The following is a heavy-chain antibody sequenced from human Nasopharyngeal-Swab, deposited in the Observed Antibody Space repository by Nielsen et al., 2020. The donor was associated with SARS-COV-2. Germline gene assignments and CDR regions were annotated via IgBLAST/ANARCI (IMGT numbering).Heavy chain of an antibody. CDR3: AKERRATIFGAVDAFDI. J-gene: IGHJ3*02. CDR1: GGSFSGYY. Sequence: ETLSLTCAVYGGSFSGYYWSWVRQAPGKGLEYISGGGGRTYYADSVKGRFTISRDNSKNTVYLQMNSLRAEDTAVYYCAKERRATIFGAVDAFDIWGQGTMVTVSP. V-gene: IGHV3-23*01. D-gene: IGHD3-3*01. CDR2: ISGGGGRT.